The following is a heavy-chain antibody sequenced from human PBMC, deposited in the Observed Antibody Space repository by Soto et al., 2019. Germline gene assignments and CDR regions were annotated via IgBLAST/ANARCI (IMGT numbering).Heavy chain of an antibody. J-gene: IGHJ6*02. CDR1: GGTFSSYA. Sequence: ASVKVSCKASGGTFSSYAISWVRQAPGQGLEWMGGFIPIFGTADYAQKFQGRVTITADESTSTAYMELSSLRSEDTAVYYCARGLTGTTLAYGMDVWGQGTTVTVSS. CDR2: FIPIFGTA. CDR3: ARGLTGTTLAYGMDV. D-gene: IGHD1-7*01. V-gene: IGHV1-69*13.